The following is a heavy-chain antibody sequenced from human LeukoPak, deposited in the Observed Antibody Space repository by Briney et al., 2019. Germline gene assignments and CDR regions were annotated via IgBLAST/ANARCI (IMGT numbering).Heavy chain of an antibody. V-gene: IGHV3-7*03. CDR3: AKARCYYDSSGYCDAFDI. CDR1: GFTFSYHW. Sequence: PGGSLTLSCAASGFTFSYHWMTWVRQAPGKGLEWVANIKNDGAVKNYVDSVKGRFTISRDNAKNSLYLQMNSLRAEDTALYYCAKARCYYDSSGYCDAFDIWGQGTMVTVSS. CDR2: IKNDGAVK. J-gene: IGHJ3*02. D-gene: IGHD3-22*01.